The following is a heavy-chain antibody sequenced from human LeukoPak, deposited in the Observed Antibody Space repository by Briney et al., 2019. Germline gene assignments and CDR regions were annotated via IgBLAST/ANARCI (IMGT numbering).Heavy chain of an antibody. CDR3: AREILWFGESHFDY. Sequence: GGSLRLSCAASGFTFSSYGMHWVRQAPGTGLEWVAVIWYDGSNKYYADSVKGRFTISRDNSKNTLYLQMNSLRAEDTAVYYCAREILWFGESHFDYWGQGTLVTVSS. CDR2: IWYDGSNK. D-gene: IGHD3-10*01. J-gene: IGHJ4*02. V-gene: IGHV3-33*01. CDR1: GFTFSSYG.